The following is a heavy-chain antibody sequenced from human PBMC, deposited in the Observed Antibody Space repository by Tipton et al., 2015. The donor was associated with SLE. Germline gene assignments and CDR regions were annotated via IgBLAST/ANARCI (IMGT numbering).Heavy chain of an antibody. D-gene: IGHD2-21*02. Sequence: TLSLTCIVSGGSVSSDTSYWSWIRQPAGKGLEWIGRMYPSGSTNYNPSLKSRVTISVDTSKNQFSLKLTSVTAADTAVYYCARGMVTWRGAIIGVDVWGQGTTVNVSS. J-gene: IGHJ6*02. CDR2: MYPSGST. CDR1: GGSVSSDTSY. V-gene: IGHV4-61*02. CDR3: ARGMVTWRGAIIGVDV.